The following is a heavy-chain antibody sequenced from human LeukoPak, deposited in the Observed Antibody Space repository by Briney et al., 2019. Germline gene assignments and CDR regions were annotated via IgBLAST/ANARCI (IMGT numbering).Heavy chain of an antibody. V-gene: IGHV3-7*01. CDR2: IKEDGSEK. CDR1: GFTFSESW. J-gene: IGHJ6*02. D-gene: IGHD1-1*01. Sequence: GGSLRLSCAASGFTFSESWMSWVRQAPGQGLQWVAAIKEDGSEKDYVDSVKGRFTISRDSAKNSLYLQMDSLRAEDTAVYYCATYTNWVAGDVWGQGTTVSVSS. CDR3: ATYTNWVAGDV.